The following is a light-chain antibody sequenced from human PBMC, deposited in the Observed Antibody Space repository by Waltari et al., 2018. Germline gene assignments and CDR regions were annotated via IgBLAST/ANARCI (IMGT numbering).Light chain of an antibody. CDR1: SGSIASNY. J-gene: IGLJ3*02. CDR2: EDN. Sequence: NFMLTQPHSVSESPGNTVTISCTRSSGSIASNYVQWFQQRPGSAPTTLIYEDNERLSGVPDRFSGSIDSSSNSASLIISGLRTEDEADYYCQSYESSRWVFGGGTKLTVL. V-gene: IGLV6-57*03. CDR3: QSYESSRWV.